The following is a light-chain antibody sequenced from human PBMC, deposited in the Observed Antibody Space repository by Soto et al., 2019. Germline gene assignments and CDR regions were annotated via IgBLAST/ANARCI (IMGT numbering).Light chain of an antibody. CDR2: DAS. V-gene: IGKV3-11*01. CDR1: QSVSSY. J-gene: IGKJ4*01. CDR3: QQRSNWPPGT. Sequence: EIVLTQSPATLSLSPGERATLSCRASQSVSSYLAWYQQKPGQAPRLLIYDASNRATGIPARFSGSGSGTDLTLTISSLEPQDFAIHYCQQRSNWPPGTFEGGNKVEIK.